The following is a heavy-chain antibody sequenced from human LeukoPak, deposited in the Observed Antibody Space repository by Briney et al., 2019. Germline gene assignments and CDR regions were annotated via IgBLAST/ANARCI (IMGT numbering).Heavy chain of an antibody. CDR2: ISLSGSST. CDR1: GFIFSDYS. D-gene: IGHD2/OR15-2a*01. CDR3: ARDHPNKRTDY. Sequence: GGSLRLSCAASGFIFSDYSMTWLRQAPGKGLEWVSYISLSGSSTYYADSVKGRFTISRDNAKNSLYLQRNSLRVEDTAIYYCARDHPNKRTDYWGQGTLVSVSS. V-gene: IGHV3-11*04. J-gene: IGHJ4*02.